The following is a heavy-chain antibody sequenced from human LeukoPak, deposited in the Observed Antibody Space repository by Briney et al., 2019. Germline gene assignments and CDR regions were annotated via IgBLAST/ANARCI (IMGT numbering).Heavy chain of an antibody. V-gene: IGHV3-66*01. D-gene: IGHD2-15*01. CDR3: ARDPYCSGGTCYPAPYYGMDV. Sequence: GGSLRLSCVGSEVTLSNYWVHWVRQPPGKGLEWVSVIYSGGRTYYADSVKGRFTISRDNSKNTLYLQMNSLRADDTAVYYCARDPYCSGGTCYPAPYYGMDVWGQGTTVTVSS. J-gene: IGHJ6*02. CDR1: EVTLSNYW. CDR2: IYSGGRT.